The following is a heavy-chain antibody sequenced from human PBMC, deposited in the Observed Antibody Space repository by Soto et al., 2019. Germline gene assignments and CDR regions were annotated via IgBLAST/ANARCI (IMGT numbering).Heavy chain of an antibody. CDR3: ARGRQNIDTDLFDL. V-gene: IGHV3-21*01. J-gene: IGHJ4*02. CDR2: ISSGSTYI. D-gene: IGHD2-2*02. CDR1: GFTFSSYT. Sequence: PGGSLRLSCAASGFTFSSYTMNWVRQAPGGGLEWVSSISSGSTYIFYADSVKGRFTISRDNDENSLSLQVSSLRAEDTAVYYCARGRQNIDTDLFDLWGQGTLVTVSS.